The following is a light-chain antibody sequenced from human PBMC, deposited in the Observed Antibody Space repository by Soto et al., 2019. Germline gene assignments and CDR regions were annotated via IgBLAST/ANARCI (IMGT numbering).Light chain of an antibody. V-gene: IGLV2-14*01. CDR2: DVS. CDR3: SSYTTSSTLV. Sequence: QSAVTQPASVSGSPGQSITISCTGTSSDVGAYNHVSWYQQYPGKAPKLMIYDVSYRPSGVSDRFSGSKSGNTASLTISGLQTEDEADYYCSSYTTSSTLVFGPGTKLTVL. J-gene: IGLJ1*01. CDR1: SSDVGAYNH.